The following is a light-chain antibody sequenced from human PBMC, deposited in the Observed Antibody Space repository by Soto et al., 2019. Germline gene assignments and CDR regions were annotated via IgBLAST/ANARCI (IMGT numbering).Light chain of an antibody. CDR3: QQRNVWPPVT. V-gene: IGKV3-11*01. CDR2: GAF. Sequence: EIVLTQSPATLSFSPGERATLSLRARPSVTNFLAWYQQKPGQAPRLLIYGAFNRATGIPARFSGSGSGTDFTLTISSLEPEDSAVYYCQQRNVWPPVTFGQGTRLEIK. J-gene: IGKJ5*01. CDR1: PSVTNF.